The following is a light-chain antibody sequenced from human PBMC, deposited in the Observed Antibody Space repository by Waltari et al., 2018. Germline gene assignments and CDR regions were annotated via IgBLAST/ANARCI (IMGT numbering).Light chain of an antibody. CDR2: GNN. CDR1: SSNIGAGYD. Sequence: QSVLAQPPSVSGAPGQRVTISCTGSSSNIGAGYDVHWYQQLPGTAPQLLIYGNNNRPSGGPDRFSGSKSGTSASLAITGLQAEDEASYYCQSYDTNLVVFGGGTKLTVL. J-gene: IGLJ2*01. CDR3: QSYDTNLVV. V-gene: IGLV1-40*01.